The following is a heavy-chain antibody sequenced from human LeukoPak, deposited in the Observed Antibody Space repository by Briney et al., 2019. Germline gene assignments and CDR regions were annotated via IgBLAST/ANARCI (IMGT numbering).Heavy chain of an antibody. CDR3: TDAVAG. V-gene: IGHV3-53*05. J-gene: IGHJ4*02. CDR2: IYSGGDT. D-gene: IGHD4-23*01. Sequence: GGSLRLSCAASGFSVGNNYVTWVRQPPGKGLEWVSVIYSGGDTYYADSVKGRFTISRDNSKNMLYLQMISLRVEDTAVYYCTDAVAGWGQGTLVTVS. CDR1: GFSVGNNY.